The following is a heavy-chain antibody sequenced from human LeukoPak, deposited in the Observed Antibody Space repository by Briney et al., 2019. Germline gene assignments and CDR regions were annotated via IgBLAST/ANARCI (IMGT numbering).Heavy chain of an antibody. CDR2: IYSGGST. D-gene: IGHD5-18*01. V-gene: IGHV3-53*01. J-gene: IGHJ3*02. CDR1: GFTVSSNY. CDR3: ARGWIQLWTHAFDI. Sequence: SGGSLRLSCAASGFTVSSNYMSWVRQAPGKGLEWVSVIYSGGSTYYADSVKGRFTISRDNSKNTLYLQMNSLRAEDTAVYYCARGWIQLWTHAFDIWGQGTMVTVSS.